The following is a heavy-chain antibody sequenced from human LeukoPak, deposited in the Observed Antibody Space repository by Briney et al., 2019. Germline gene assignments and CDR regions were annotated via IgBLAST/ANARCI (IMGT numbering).Heavy chain of an antibody. J-gene: IGHJ5*02. V-gene: IGHV1-2*02. CDR2: INPNSGGT. CDR3: ARDRSRQRWLQWSWFDP. CDR1: GYTFTGYY. D-gene: IGHD5-24*01. Sequence: ASVKVSCKASGYTFTGYYMHWVRQAPGQGLEWMGWINPNSGGTNYAQKFQGRVTMTRDTSISTAYMELSRLRSDDTAVYYCARDRSRQRWLQWSWFDPWGQGTLVTVSS.